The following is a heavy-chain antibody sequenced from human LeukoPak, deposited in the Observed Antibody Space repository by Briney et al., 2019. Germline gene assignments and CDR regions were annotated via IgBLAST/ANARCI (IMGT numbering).Heavy chain of an antibody. Sequence: ASVKVSCKASGYTFTSYGISWVRQAPGQGLEWMGWINPNSGGTNYAQKFQGRVTMTRDTSISTAYMELSRLRSDDTAVYYCAMPADLYYFDYWGQGTLVTVSS. D-gene: IGHD2-2*01. CDR1: GYTFTSYG. CDR3: AMPADLYYFDY. J-gene: IGHJ4*02. V-gene: IGHV1-2*02. CDR2: INPNSGGT.